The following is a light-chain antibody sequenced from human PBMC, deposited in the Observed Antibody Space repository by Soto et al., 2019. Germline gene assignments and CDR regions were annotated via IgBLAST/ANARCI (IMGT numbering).Light chain of an antibody. Sequence: EIVLTQSPATLSLSPGERATLSCRASQSVSTYLACYQQKTGQAPRLLIYDASNRATGIPARFSGSGSATAFTTPISSIQHEDFAVSYCQQCRHWYHFSFGGGTKVDIK. CDR1: QSVSTY. J-gene: IGKJ4*01. CDR3: QQCRHWYHFS. CDR2: DAS. V-gene: IGKV3-11*01.